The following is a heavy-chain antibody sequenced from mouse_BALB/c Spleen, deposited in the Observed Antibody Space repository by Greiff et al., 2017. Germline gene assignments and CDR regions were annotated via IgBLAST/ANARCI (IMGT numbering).Heavy chain of an antibody. CDR2: ISDGGSYT. Sequence: EVQVVESGGGLVKPGGSLKLSCAASGFTFSDYYMYWVRQTPEKRLEWVATISDGGSYTYYPDSVKGRFTISRDNAKNNLYLQMSSLKSEDTAMYYCARDGPFITTSHWYFDVWGAGTTVTVSS. J-gene: IGHJ1*01. V-gene: IGHV5-4*02. D-gene: IGHD1-2*01. CDR1: GFTFSDYY. CDR3: ARDGPFITTSHWYFDV.